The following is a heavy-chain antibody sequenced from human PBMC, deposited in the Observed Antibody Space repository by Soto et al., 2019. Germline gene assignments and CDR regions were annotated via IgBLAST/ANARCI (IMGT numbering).Heavy chain of an antibody. CDR3: ARSRDSHSFYFYYGMDG. V-gene: IGHV3-30*03. CDR2: ILHDGSAE. CDR1: GFTFTSYG. J-gene: IGHJ6*02. D-gene: IGHD2-2*01. Sequence: QVQLVESGGGVVQPGRSLRLSCAASGFTFTSYGMHWVRQAPGKGLEWMALILHDGSAEYYADSVKGRFTISRDNSKSTLYLQMNSLRAEDTAVYYCARSRDSHSFYFYYGMDGWRQGTTVTVSS.